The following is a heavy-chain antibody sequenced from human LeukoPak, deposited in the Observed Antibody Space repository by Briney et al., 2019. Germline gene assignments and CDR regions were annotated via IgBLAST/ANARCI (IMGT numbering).Heavy chain of an antibody. V-gene: IGHV3-30-3*01. CDR2: ISYDGSNK. CDR1: GFTFSSYA. J-gene: IGHJ4*02. Sequence: GGSLRLSCAASGFTFSSYAMHWARQAPGKGLEWVAVISYDGSNKYYADSVKGRFTISRDNSKNTLYLQMNSLRAEDTAVYYCARADGSYPLDYWGQGTLVTVSS. D-gene: IGHD5-18*01. CDR3: ARADGSYPLDY.